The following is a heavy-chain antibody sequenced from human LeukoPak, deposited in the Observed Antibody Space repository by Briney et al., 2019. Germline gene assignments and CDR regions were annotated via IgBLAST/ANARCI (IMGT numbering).Heavy chain of an antibody. D-gene: IGHD4-23*01. V-gene: IGHV3-30*18. J-gene: IGHJ4*02. CDR2: ISYDGSNK. Sequence: WRSLRLSCAASGFTFSNYGMHWVRQAPGKGLEWVAVISYDGSNKYYADSVKGRFTISRDNSKNTLYLQMNSLRAEDTAVYYCAKDLGDYDGNSDLNYWGQGTLVTVSS. CDR1: GFTFSNYG. CDR3: AKDLGDYDGNSDLNY.